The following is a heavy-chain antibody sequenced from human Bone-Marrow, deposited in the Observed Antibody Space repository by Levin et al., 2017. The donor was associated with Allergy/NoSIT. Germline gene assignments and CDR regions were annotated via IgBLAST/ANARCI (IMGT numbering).Heavy chain of an antibody. Sequence: SQTLSLPCSVSGGSVSSVNYYWNWIRQHPGKGLEWIGYMYYSGSTDYNPSLKSRVTISVDTSQNQFSLKLTSVTAADTAVYYCARGTLVSPATAPEYWGQGILVSVSS. CDR3: ARGTLVSPATAPEY. CDR2: MYYSGST. D-gene: IGHD4/OR15-4a*01. J-gene: IGHJ4*02. V-gene: IGHV4-31*03. CDR1: GGSVSSVNYY.